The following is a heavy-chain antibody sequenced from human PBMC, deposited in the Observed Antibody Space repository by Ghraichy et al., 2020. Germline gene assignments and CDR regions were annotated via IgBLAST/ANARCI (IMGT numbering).Heavy chain of an antibody. CDR2: IWYDGSNK. D-gene: IGHD6-13*01. J-gene: IGHJ4*02. CDR3: ARDRYSSSWYMVDY. Sequence: GGSLRLSCAASGFTFSSYGMHWVRQAPGKGLEWVAVIWYDGSNKYYADSVKGRFTISRDNSKNTLYLQMNSLRAEDTAVYYCARDRYSSSWYMVDYWGQGTLVTVSS. V-gene: IGHV3-33*01. CDR1: GFTFSSYG.